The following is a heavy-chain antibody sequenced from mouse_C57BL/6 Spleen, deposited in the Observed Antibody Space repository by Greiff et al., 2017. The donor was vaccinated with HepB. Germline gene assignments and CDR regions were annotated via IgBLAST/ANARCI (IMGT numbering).Heavy chain of an antibody. D-gene: IGHD1-1*01. CDR2: ISSGSSTI. CDR1: GFTFSDYG. J-gene: IGHJ2*01. V-gene: IGHV5-17*01. Sequence: EVNLVESGGGLVKPGGSLKLSCAASGFTFSDYGMHWVRQAPEKGLEWVAYISSGSSTIYYADTVKGRFTISRDNAKNTLFLQMTSLRSEDTAMYYCARLLLRQYYFDYWGQGTTLTVSS. CDR3: ARLLLRQYYFDY.